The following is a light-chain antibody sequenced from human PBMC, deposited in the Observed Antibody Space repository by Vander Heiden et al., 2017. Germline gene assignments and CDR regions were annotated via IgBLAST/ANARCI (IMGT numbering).Light chain of an antibody. CDR2: QDS. Sequence: SYELTQPPSVSVSPGQTASITCSGDKLGAKYACWYQQNQGQSPVLVIYQDSKRPSGIPERFSGSNSGNTATLTISGTQAMDEADYYCQAWDSSTHVVFGGGTKLTVL. CDR1: KLGAKY. CDR3: QAWDSSTHVV. J-gene: IGLJ2*01. V-gene: IGLV3-1*01.